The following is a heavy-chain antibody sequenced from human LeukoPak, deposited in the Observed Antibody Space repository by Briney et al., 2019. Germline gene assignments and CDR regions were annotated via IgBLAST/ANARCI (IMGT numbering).Heavy chain of an antibody. Sequence: SETLSLTCAVYGGSFSGYYWSWIRQPPGKGLEWIGEINHSGSTNYNPSLKSRVTISVDTSKNQFSLKLSSVTAADTAVYYCARDGYGPTDYWGKGSLVTVSS. V-gene: IGHV4-34*01. D-gene: IGHD5-18*01. CDR3: ARDGYGPTDY. CDR2: INHSGST. J-gene: IGHJ4*02. CDR1: GGSFSGYY.